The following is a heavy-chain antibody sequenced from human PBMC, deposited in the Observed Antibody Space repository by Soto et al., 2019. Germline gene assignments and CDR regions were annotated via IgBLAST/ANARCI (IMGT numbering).Heavy chain of an antibody. CDR3: ARDPCSGGTCYGGVDY. V-gene: IGHV4-30-4*01. Sequence: PSETLSITCTVSDDSFRGAEYYWSWIRQPLGKGPEWIGYTYPSGSTYYNPSLKSRLTISIDTSKNQFSLKLTSVTAADTAAYYCARDPCSGGTCYGGVDYWGQGTLVTVSS. CDR1: DDSFRGAEYY. J-gene: IGHJ4*02. D-gene: IGHD2-15*01. CDR2: TYPSGST.